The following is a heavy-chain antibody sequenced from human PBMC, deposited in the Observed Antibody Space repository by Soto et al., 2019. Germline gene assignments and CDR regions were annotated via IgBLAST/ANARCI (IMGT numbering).Heavy chain of an antibody. D-gene: IGHD3-3*01. CDR3: ATELRYLEWFTRPDY. CDR2: VTSGGTT. Sequence: EAQLVESGGGLVQPGGSLRLSCAASGFAFGSYAMNWVRQAPGKGLEWVSAVTSGGTTYYADSMGGRFTISRDNSKNTLYLQMNSLRAEDSVVYYCATELRYLEWFTRPDYWGQGTLVTVSS. V-gene: IGHV3-23*04. CDR1: GFAFGSYA. J-gene: IGHJ4*02.